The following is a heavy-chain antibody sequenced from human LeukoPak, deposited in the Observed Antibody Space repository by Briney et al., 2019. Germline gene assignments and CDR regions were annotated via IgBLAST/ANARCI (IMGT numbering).Heavy chain of an antibody. CDR3: ARDRAGVSGTYNSLDS. V-gene: IGHV3-33*01. Sequence: GGSLRLSRVASGFTFSSSGVHWVRQAPGKGLEWVAVIWYDGSNKYYADSVKGRFTIARDNSKNTLYLQMNSLRVEDTAVFYCARDRAGVSGTYNSLDSWGQGTLVTVSS. CDR1: GFTFSSSG. CDR2: IWYDGSNK. D-gene: IGHD3-16*01. J-gene: IGHJ4*02.